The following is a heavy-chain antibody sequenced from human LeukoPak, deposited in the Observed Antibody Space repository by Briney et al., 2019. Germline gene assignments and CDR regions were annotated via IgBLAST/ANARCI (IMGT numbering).Heavy chain of an antibody. Sequence: SQTLSLTCTVFGGSISSGDYYWSWIRQPQGKGLEWIGYISYSGSTYYNPSLESRVTISVGMSKNQLSLKLYSVTAADTAVYYCAREESGYVDYWGQGTPVTVSS. CDR1: GGSISSGDYY. CDR3: AREESGYVDY. D-gene: IGHD3-3*01. J-gene: IGHJ4*02. CDR2: ISYSGST. V-gene: IGHV4-30-4*08.